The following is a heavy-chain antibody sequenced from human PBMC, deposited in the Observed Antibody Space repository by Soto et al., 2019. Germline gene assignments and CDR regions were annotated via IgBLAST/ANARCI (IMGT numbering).Heavy chain of an antibody. D-gene: IGHD4-17*01. CDR3: ARTSMTRIDY. J-gene: IGHJ4*02. V-gene: IGHV1-69*10. CDR1: GGFNNYA. CDR2: TIPELGTS. Sequence: SVKVSCKASGGFNNYAVSWVRQAPGQGLEWMGVTIPELGTSNYAQRLQGRVTITVGKATNTAYLNLTTLTSEDTAIYYCARTSMTRIDYWGQGTLVTVSS.